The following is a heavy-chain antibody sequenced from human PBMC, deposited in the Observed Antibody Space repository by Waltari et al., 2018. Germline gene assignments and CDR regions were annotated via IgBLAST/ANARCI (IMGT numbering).Heavy chain of an antibody. V-gene: IGHV4-34*01. Sequence: QVQLQQWGAGLLKPSETLSLTCAVYGGSFSGYYWSWIRQPPGKGLEWIGEINHSGSTNYNPSLKSRVTISVDTSKNQFSLKLSSVTAADTAVYYCARLIVVWSSYDYWGQGTLVTVSS. D-gene: IGHD3-22*01. CDR2: INHSGST. CDR3: ARLIVVWSSYDY. J-gene: IGHJ4*02. CDR1: GGSFSGYY.